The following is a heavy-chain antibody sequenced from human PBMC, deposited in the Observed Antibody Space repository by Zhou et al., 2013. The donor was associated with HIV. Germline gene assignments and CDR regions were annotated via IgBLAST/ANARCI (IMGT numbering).Heavy chain of an antibody. V-gene: IGHV1-46*01. Sequence: QVHLIQSGAEVKTPGSSVTLSCKVYGGTFSALALSWVRQAPGQGLEWMGIISPSGGAANYAQNFRGRVTMTRDTSTSTVYMELNSLRSEDTAVYYCARGIVVVLAYDAFDIWGQGTVVTVSS. J-gene: IGHJ3*02. D-gene: IGHD2-21*01. CDR2: ISPSGGAA. CDR1: GGTFSALA. CDR3: ARGIVVVLAYDAFDI.